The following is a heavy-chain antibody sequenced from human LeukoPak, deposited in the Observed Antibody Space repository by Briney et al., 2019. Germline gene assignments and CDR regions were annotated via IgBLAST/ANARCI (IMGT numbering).Heavy chain of an antibody. CDR2: INSDGSST. J-gene: IGHJ4*02. CDR1: GFTFSSYW. Sequence: GGSLRLSCAASGFTFSSYWMHWVRQAPGKGLVWASRINSDGSSTSYADSVKGRFTISRDNAKNTLYLQMNSLRAEDTAVYYCARAPWITMDSRHHFDYWGQGTLVTVSS. CDR3: ARAPWITMDSRHHFDY. D-gene: IGHD3-10*01. V-gene: IGHV3-74*01.